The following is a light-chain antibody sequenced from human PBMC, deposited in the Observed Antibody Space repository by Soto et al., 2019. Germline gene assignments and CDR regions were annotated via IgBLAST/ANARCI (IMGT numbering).Light chain of an antibody. CDR2: GIS. CDR1: QSVNSN. J-gene: IGKJ5*01. V-gene: IGKV3-15*01. CDR3: QQYSKWPIT. Sequence: EIVMTQSPAILSVSPGESATLSCRASQSVNSNYLAWYQQHPGQPPRLLIYGISTRATGIPARFSGSGSGTEFGLTISSLQSEDFAVYYCQQYSKWPITFGQGTRLEI.